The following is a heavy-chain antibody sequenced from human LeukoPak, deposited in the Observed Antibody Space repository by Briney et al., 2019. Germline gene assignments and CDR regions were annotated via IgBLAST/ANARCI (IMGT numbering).Heavy chain of an antibody. CDR1: GGSISSSSYY. CDR2: IYYSGST. CDR3: VRKHSSGCIDY. J-gene: IGHJ4*02. V-gene: IGHV4-39*01. D-gene: IGHD6-19*01. Sequence: SETLSLTCNVSGGSISSSSYYWGWIRQPPGQELEWIVSIYYSGSTYYNPSLKSRVTISVDTSKNQFSLKLSSVTAADTAVYYCVRKHSSGCIDYWGQGTLVTVSS.